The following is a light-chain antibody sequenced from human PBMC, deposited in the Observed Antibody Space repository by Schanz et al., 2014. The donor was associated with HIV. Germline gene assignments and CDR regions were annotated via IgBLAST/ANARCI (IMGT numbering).Light chain of an antibody. Sequence: QSVLTQPPSVSAAPGQKITISCSGGTSNVVGNYVSWYQQGPGTAPKLLIYDNSKRPSGTPDRFSGSKSGTSATLGITGLQTGDEADYYCGSWDSSLKAVVFGGGTKLTVL. V-gene: IGLV1-51*01. CDR1: TSNVVGNY. J-gene: IGLJ2*01. CDR3: GSWDSSLKAVV. CDR2: DNS.